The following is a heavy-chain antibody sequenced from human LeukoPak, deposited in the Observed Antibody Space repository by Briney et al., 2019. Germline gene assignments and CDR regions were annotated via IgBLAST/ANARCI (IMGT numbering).Heavy chain of an antibody. J-gene: IGHJ4*02. D-gene: IGHD4-17*01. V-gene: IGHV4-59*01. CDR3: ARALAHYGDYAFDY. CDR1: GDSISSYY. Sequence: SETLSLTCTVSGDSISSYYWTWIRQPPGKGLEWIGHISYSGSTNYNPSLKSRVTISVDTSKSQFSLKLSSVTAADTAVYYCARALAHYGDYAFDYWGQGTLVTVSS. CDR2: ISYSGST.